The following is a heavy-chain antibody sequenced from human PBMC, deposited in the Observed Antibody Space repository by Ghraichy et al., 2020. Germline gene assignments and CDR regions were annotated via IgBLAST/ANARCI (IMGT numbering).Heavy chain of an antibody. CDR2: ISGSGGNT. CDR3: ASGYSYGGPY. D-gene: IGHD5-18*01. J-gene: IGHJ4*02. V-gene: IGHV3-23*01. Sequence: GGSLRLSCAASGFTFISYAMSWVRQAPGKGLEWVSAISGSGGNTYYADSVKGRFTISRDNSRNTLYLQMNSLRAEDTSVYYCASGYSYGGPYWGQGTLVTVSS. CDR1: GFTFISYA.